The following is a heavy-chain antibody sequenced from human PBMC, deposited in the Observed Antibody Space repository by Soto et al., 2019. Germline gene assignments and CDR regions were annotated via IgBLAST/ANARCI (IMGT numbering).Heavy chain of an antibody. CDR1: GFTFSDYY. V-gene: IGHV3-11*01. J-gene: IGHJ4*02. CDR2: ISSSGSTI. CDR3: ARAGHTPFGELWGPFDD. D-gene: IGHD3-10*01. Sequence: GGSLRLSCAASGFTFSDYYMSWIRQAPGKGLEWVSYISSSGSTIYYADSVKGRFIISRDNAKNSLYLQMNSLRAEDTAVYYCARAGHTPFGELWGPFDDWGQGTLVIVSS.